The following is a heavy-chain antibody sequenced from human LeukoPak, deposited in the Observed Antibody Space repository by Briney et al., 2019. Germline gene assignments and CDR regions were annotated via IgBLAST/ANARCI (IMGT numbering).Heavy chain of an antibody. CDR3: ARDQRGITMIVVGPYYFDY. CDR2: ISSSSSTI. CDR1: GFTFSSYS. D-gene: IGHD3-22*01. Sequence: GGSLRLSCAASGFTFSSYSMSWVRQAPGKGLEWVSYISSSSSTIYYADSVKGRFTISRGNAKNSLYLQMNSLRDEDTAVYYCARDQRGITMIVVGPYYFDYWGQGTLVTVSS. J-gene: IGHJ4*02. V-gene: IGHV3-48*02.